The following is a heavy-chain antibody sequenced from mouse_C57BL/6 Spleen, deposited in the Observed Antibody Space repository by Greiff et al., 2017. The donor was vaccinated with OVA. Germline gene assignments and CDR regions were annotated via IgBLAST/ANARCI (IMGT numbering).Heavy chain of an antibody. D-gene: IGHD1-3*01. Sequence: EVKLVESGEGLVKPGGSLKLSCAASGFTFSSYAMSWVRQTPEKRLEWVAYISSGGDYIYYADTVKGRFTISRDNARNTLYLQMSSLKSEDTAMYYCTRGVDAWFAYWGQGTLVTVSA. V-gene: IGHV5-9-1*02. CDR3: TRGVDAWFAY. J-gene: IGHJ3*01. CDR2: ISSGGDYI. CDR1: GFTFSSYA.